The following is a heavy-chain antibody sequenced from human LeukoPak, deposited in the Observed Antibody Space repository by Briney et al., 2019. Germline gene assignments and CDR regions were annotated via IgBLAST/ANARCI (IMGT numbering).Heavy chain of an antibody. CDR1: GFTFSSYS. Sequence: GGSLRLSCAASGFTFSSYSMNWVRQAPGKGLEWVSYISSSSSTIYYADSVKGRFTISRDNAKNSLYLQMNSLRAGDTAVYYCAREGGDWGEGYFDYWGQGTLVTVSS. CDR3: AREGGDWGEGYFDY. V-gene: IGHV3-48*04. CDR2: ISSSSSTI. J-gene: IGHJ4*02. D-gene: IGHD3-16*01.